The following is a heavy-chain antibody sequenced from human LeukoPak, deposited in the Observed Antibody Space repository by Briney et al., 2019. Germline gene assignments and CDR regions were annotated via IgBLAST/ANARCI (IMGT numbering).Heavy chain of an antibody. V-gene: IGHV4-39*07. D-gene: IGHD2-8*01. Sequence: SETLSLTCTVSGGSISSNFYYWGWIRQPPGKGLEWIGSIYNGGSTYYNPSLRSRVTISVDTSKNQFSLKLTSVTAADTAVYYCARNQGYCTNGVCYTAFDYWGQGTLVTVSS. CDR1: GGSISSNFYY. CDR2: IYNGGST. CDR3: ARNQGYCTNGVCYTAFDY. J-gene: IGHJ4*02.